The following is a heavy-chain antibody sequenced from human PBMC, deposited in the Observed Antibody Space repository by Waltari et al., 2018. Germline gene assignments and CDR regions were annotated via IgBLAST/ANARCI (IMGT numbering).Heavy chain of an antibody. J-gene: IGHJ4*02. CDR2: INHSGST. CDR3: ARGRYSSGYYYIDY. D-gene: IGHD3-22*01. Sequence: QVQLQQWGAGLLTPSETLSLTCAVYGGSFSGYYWSWIRQPPGKGLEWIGEINHSGSTNYKPSHKGRVTISVDTSKNQVALKLSSVTAADTAVYYCARGRYSSGYYYIDYWGQGTLVTVSS. V-gene: IGHV4-34*01. CDR1: GGSFSGYY.